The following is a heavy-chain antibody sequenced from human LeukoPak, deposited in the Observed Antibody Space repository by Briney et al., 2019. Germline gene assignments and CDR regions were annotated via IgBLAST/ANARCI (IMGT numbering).Heavy chain of an antibody. CDR1: GFTFSIYS. V-gene: IGHV3-21*01. CDR3: ARPPSSGWYWYYFDY. Sequence: GGSLTLSCAVSGFTFSIYSMNWVRHAPEKGLEWVSSMTSRNNYIYYADSTTRRFTISRDNSKNTLSLQMNSLRAEATAVYYCARPPSSGWYWYYFDYWGPGTLVTVSS. CDR2: MTSRNNYI. J-gene: IGHJ4*02. D-gene: IGHD6-19*01.